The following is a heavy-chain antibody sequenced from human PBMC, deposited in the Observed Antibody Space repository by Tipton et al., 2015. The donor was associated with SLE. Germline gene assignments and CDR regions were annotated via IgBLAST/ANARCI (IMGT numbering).Heavy chain of an antibody. V-gene: IGHV4-59*08. CDR1: GDSISSHY. J-gene: IGHJ5*02. CDR3: ARHEWMFYSSSWYKSGWFDP. CDR2: IYYSGST. Sequence: TLSLTCSVSGDSISSHYWSWIRQPPGKGLEWIGYIYYSGSTNYNPSLKSRVTISVDTSKNQFSLKLSSVTAADTAVYYCARHEWMFYSSSWYKSGWFDPWGQGTLVTVSS. D-gene: IGHD6-13*01.